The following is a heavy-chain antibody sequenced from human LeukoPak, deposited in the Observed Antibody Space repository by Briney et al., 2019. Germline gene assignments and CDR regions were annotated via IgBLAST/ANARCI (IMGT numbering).Heavy chain of an antibody. CDR3: AYYGSGSYNYYYYYMDV. CDR2: IIPIFGTA. J-gene: IGHJ6*03. V-gene: IGHV1-69*06. Sequence: SVKVSCKASGGTFSSYAISWVRQAPGQGLEWMGGIIPIFGTANYAQKFQGRVTITADKSTSTAYMELSSLRSEDTAVYYCAYYGSGSYNYYYYYMDVWGKGTTVTVSS. CDR1: GGTFSSYA. D-gene: IGHD3-10*01.